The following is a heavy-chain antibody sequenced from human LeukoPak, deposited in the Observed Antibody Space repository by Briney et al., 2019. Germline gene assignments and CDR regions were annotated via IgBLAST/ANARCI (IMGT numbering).Heavy chain of an antibody. D-gene: IGHD3-9*01. V-gene: IGHV1-2*02. J-gene: IGHJ4*02. Sequence: EASVKVSCKASGYTFTSYGISWVRQAPGQGLEWMGWINPNSGGTNYAQKFQGRVTMTRDTSISTAYMELSRLRSDDTAVYYCARAPTIYDILTGYYEDYFDYWGQGTLVTVSS. CDR3: ARAPTIYDILTGYYEDYFDY. CDR1: GYTFTSYG. CDR2: INPNSGGT.